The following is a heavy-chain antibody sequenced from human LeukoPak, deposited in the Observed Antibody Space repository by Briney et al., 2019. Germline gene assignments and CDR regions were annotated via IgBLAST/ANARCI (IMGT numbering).Heavy chain of an antibody. CDR1: GGSISSYY. CDR2: IYYSGST. Sequence: SETLSLTCTVSGGSISSYYWSWIRQPPGKGLEWIGYIYYSGSTNYNPSLKSRVTISVDTSKNQFSLKLSSVTAADTAVYYCARGPHYDFYYYYYYMDVWGKGTTVTVSS. CDR3: ARGPHYDFYYYYYYMDV. D-gene: IGHD3-3*01. J-gene: IGHJ6*03. V-gene: IGHV4-59*01.